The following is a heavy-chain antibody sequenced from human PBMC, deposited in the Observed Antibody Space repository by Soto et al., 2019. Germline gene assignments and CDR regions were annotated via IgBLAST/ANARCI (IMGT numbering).Heavy chain of an antibody. CDR1: GGTFSSYT. V-gene: IGHV1-69*02. CDR2: IIPILGIA. D-gene: IGHD2-2*02. CDR3: AGFCSITSCHTNLPQNAFDI. Sequence: QVQLVQSGAEVKKPGSSVKVSCKASGGTFSSYTISWVRQAPGQGLEWMGRIIPILGIANYAQKFQGRVTITADKSTSTAYMELSSLRSDDTALYYCAGFCSITSCHTNLPQNAFDIWGQGTMVTVSS. J-gene: IGHJ3*02.